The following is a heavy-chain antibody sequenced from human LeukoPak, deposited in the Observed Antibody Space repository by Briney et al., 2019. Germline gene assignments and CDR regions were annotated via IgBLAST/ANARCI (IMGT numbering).Heavy chain of an antibody. D-gene: IGHD3-22*01. CDR1: GYTFISYG. CDR3: ARAIRNYYDSSGYYYPFPFDY. V-gene: IGHV1-69*06. Sequence: GASVKVSCKASGYTFISYGISWVRQAPGQGLEWMGGIIPIFGTANYAQKFQGRVTITADKSTSTAYMELSSPRSEDTAVYYCARAIRNYYDSSGYYYPFPFDYWGQGTLVTVSS. J-gene: IGHJ4*02. CDR2: IIPIFGTA.